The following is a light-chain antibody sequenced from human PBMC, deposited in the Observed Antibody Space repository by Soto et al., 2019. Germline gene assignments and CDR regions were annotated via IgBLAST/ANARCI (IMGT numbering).Light chain of an antibody. CDR3: QQYDTYPYT. CDR1: QSIRSW. CDR2: KAS. J-gene: IGKJ2*01. Sequence: DIQMTQSPFTLSASVGDRVTITCRASQSIRSWLAWYQQKPGKAPKLLIYKASSLESGVPSRFSGSESGTEFTLTISSLQPDDFATYYCQQYDTYPYTLGQGNKLDI. V-gene: IGKV1-5*03.